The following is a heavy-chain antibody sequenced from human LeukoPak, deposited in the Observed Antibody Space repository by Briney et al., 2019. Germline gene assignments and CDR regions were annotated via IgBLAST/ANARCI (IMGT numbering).Heavy chain of an antibody. CDR2: IYTSGST. CDR1: GGSISSYY. CDR3: ARLAGDYVGDYYYYYMDV. V-gene: IGHV4-4*09. J-gene: IGHJ6*03. Sequence: PSETLSLTCTVPGGSISSYYWTWIRQPPGKGLEWIGYIYTSGSTNYNPSLKSRVTISVDTSKNQFSLKLSSVTAADTAVYYCARLAGDYVGDYYYYYMDVWGKGTTVTVSS. D-gene: IGHD4-17*01.